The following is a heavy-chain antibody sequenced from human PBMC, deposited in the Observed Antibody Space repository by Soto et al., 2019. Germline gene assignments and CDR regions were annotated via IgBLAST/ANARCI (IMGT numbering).Heavy chain of an antibody. CDR1: GFMVEYFA. J-gene: IGHJ1*01. CDR3: AKDVDRLGELWGYFQS. V-gene: IGHV3-9*01. CDR2: INWNGVNK. D-gene: IGHD3-16*01. Sequence: SLRLSCTFSGFMVEYFAMHWVRQARGQGLEWVSGINWNGVNKGYAESVLGRFTISRDNAKKSLYLDMNYLRPEDTALYFCAKDVDRLGELWGYFQSWGQGTMVTVSS.